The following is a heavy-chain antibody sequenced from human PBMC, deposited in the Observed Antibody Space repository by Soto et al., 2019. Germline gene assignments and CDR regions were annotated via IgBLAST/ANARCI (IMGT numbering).Heavy chain of an antibody. V-gene: IGHV1-18*01. CDR3: AGNRISYFWSGYLPYYYYYYMDV. CDR1: GYTFTSYG. Sequence: ASVKVSCKASGYTFTSYGISWVRQAPGQGLERMGWISAYNGNTNYAQKLQGRVTMTTDTSTSTAYMELRSLRSDDTAVYYCAGNRISYFWSGYLPYYYYYYMDVWGKGTTVTVSS. CDR2: ISAYNGNT. D-gene: IGHD3-3*01. J-gene: IGHJ6*03.